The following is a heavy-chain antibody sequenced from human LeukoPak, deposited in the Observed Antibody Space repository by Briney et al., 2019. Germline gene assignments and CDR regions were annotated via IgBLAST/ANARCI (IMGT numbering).Heavy chain of an antibody. Sequence: SKTLSLTCTVSGGSISSYYWNWIRQPPGKGLEWVGYIYYSGSTNYNPSLKSRVTISVDTSKNQFSLKLSSVTAADTAVYYCARFVGAQYNWFDPWGQGTLVTVSS. CDR3: ARFVGAQYNWFDP. CDR1: GGSISSYY. V-gene: IGHV4-59*08. CDR2: IYYSGST. D-gene: IGHD1-26*01. J-gene: IGHJ5*02.